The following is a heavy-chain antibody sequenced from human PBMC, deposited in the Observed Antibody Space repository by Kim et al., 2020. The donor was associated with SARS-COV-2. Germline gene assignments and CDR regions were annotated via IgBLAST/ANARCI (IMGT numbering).Heavy chain of an antibody. Sequence: GGSLRLSCAASGFTVSSNYMSWVRQAPGKGLEWVSVIYSGCSTYYADSVKGRFTISTDNSKNTLYLQMNSLRAEDTAVYYCARDKSDSIWFGELFPDDAFDMWGEGTMVSVSS. CDR1: GFTVSSNY. J-gene: IGHJ3*02. D-gene: IGHD3-10*01. CDR3: ARDKSDSIWFGELFPDDAFDM. CDR2: IYSGCST. V-gene: IGHV3-66*02.